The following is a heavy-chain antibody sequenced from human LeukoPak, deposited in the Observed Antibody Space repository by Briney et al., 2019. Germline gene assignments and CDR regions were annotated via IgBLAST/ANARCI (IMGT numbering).Heavy chain of an antibody. CDR3: ARLGSYDFWSGYYHYYMDV. CDR2: ISSSGSTI. J-gene: IGHJ6*03. D-gene: IGHD3-3*01. Sequence: GGSLRLSCAASGFTFSDYYMSWIRQAPGKGLEWVSYISSSGSTIYYADSVKGRFTISRDNAKNSLYLQMNSLRAEDTAVYYCARLGSYDFWSGYYHYYMDVWGKGTTVTVSS. V-gene: IGHV3-11*04. CDR1: GFTFSDYY.